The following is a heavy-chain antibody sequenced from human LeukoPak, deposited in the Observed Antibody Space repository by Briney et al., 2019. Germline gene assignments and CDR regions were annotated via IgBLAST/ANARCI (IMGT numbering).Heavy chain of an antibody. Sequence: GRSLRLSCAASGFTFDDYAMHWVRQAPGKGLEWVSAISGSGGSTYYADSVKGRFTISRDNSKNTLYLQMNSLRAEDTAVYYCARKDGYNSGYYYYYYMDVWGKGTTVTVSS. CDR3: ARKDGYNSGYYYYYYMDV. CDR2: ISGSGGST. J-gene: IGHJ6*03. D-gene: IGHD5-24*01. V-gene: IGHV3-23*01. CDR1: GFTFDDYA.